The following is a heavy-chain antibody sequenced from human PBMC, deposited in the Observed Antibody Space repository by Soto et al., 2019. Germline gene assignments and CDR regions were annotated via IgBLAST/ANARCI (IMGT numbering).Heavy chain of an antibody. V-gene: IGHV1-46*01. CDR2: INPSGGST. J-gene: IGHJ5*02. D-gene: IGHD3-3*01. Sequence: ASVKVSCKASGYTFTSYYMHWVRQAPGQGLEWMGIINPSGGSTSCAQKFQGRVTMTRDTSTSTVYMELSSLRSEDTAVYYCAREYYDFWSGYYRRFDPWGQGTLVTVSS. CDR3: AREYYDFWSGYYRRFDP. CDR1: GYTFTSYY.